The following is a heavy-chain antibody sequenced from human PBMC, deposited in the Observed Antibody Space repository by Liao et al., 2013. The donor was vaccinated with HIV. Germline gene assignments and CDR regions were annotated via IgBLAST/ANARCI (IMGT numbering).Heavy chain of an antibody. CDR1: GGPISSADYY. J-gene: IGHJ4*02. CDR3: ARGAGDFDY. CDR2: IFYTGRT. V-gene: IGHV4-30-4*08. Sequence: QVHLQESGPGLVRPSQILSLTCTVSGGPISSADYYWSWIRQSPGKGLEWIGYIFYTGRTYYSPSLKSRVTISVDTSKNQFSLKMNSVTAADTAMYYCARGAGDFDYWGQGALVTVSS.